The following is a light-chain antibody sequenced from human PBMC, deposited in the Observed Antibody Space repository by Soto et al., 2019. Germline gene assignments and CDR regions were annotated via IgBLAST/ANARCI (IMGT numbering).Light chain of an antibody. CDR1: SSDIGNYDY. Sequence: QSVLTQPASVSGSPGQSITISCTGTSSDIGNYDYVSWYQQHPGKAPKLLISEVSNRPSGVSYRFSGSKSGTTASLTISGLQAEDEADYYCSSYTRTSSYVCGGGTKVTVL. V-gene: IGLV2-14*01. CDR2: EVS. J-gene: IGLJ1*01. CDR3: SSYTRTSSYV.